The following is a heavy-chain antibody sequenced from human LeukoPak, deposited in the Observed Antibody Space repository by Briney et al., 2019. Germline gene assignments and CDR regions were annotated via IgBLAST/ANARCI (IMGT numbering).Heavy chain of an antibody. J-gene: IGHJ5*02. D-gene: IGHD2-2*01. CDR2: INHSGST. CDR3: AKGSSTSPLRFDP. Sequence: SETLSLTCAVYGGSFSGYYWSWIRQPPGKGREWIGEINHSGSTNYNPSLKSRVTISVDTSKNQFSLKLSSVTAADTAVYYCAKGSSTSPLRFDPWGQGTLVTVSS. V-gene: IGHV4-34*01. CDR1: GGSFSGYY.